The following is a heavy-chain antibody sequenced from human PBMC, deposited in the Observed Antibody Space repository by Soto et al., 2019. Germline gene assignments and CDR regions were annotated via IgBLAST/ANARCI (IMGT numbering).Heavy chain of an antibody. Sequence: QVQLVESGGGVVQPGRSLRLSCAASGFTFSSYAMHWVRQAPGKGLEWVAVISYDGSNKYYADSVKGRFTISRDNSKNTLYLQMNSLRAEDTAVYYCARGLGVVPAAIYYYGMDVW. CDR1: GFTFSSYA. CDR3: ARGLGVVPAAIYYYGMDV. J-gene: IGHJ6*01. V-gene: IGHV3-30-3*01. CDR2: ISYDGSNK. D-gene: IGHD2-2*01.